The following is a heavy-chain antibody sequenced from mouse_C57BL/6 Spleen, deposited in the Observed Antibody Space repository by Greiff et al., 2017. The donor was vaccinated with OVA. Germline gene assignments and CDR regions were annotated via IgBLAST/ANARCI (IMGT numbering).Heavy chain of an antibody. CDR3: ATDYGSSWFAY. J-gene: IGHJ3*01. D-gene: IGHD1-1*01. CDR2: IDPSDSYT. V-gene: IGHV1-59*01. Sequence: QVQLQQPGAELVRPGTSVKLSCKASGYTFTSYWMHWVKQRPGQGLEWIGVIDPSDSYTNYNQKFKGKATLTVDTSSSTAYMQLSSLTSEDSAVYYCATDYGSSWFAYWGQGSLVTVSA. CDR1: GYTFTSYW.